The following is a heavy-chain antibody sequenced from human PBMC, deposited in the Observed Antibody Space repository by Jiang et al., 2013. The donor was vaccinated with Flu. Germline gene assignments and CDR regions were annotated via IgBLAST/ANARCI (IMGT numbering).Heavy chain of an antibody. Sequence: LVESGAEVKKPGESLRLSCQASGYNFTDSWISWVRQVPGKAWSGWGGLILKTLIPTTVRPFKAVSPSQLTRPSTLPTCSGEAVGPSDTAIYYCGRYSVGRKADYWGRGTLVTVSS. CDR3: GRYSVGRKADY. CDR1: GYNFTDSW. D-gene: IGHD1-26*01. CDR2: LILKTLIP. J-gene: IGHJ4*02. V-gene: IGHV5-10-1*03.